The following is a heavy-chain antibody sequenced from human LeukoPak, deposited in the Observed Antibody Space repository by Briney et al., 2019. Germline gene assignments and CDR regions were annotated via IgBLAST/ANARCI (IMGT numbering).Heavy chain of an antibody. CDR2: INHSGST. CDR1: GGSISSYY. V-gene: IGHV4-34*01. J-gene: IGHJ4*02. Sequence: SETLSLTCTVSGGSISSYYWSWIRQPPGKGLEWIGEINHSGSTNYNPSLKSRVTISVDTSKNQFSLKLSSVTAADTAVYYCARIEGGCSSTSCYFEWGQGTLVTVSS. D-gene: IGHD2-2*01. CDR3: ARIEGGCSSTSCYFE.